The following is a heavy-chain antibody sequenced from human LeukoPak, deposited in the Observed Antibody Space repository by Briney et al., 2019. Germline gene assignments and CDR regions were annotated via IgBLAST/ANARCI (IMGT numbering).Heavy chain of an antibody. Sequence: GASVKVSCKASGYTFTSYGISWVRQAPGQGLEWMGWISAYSGNTNYAQNLQGRVTMTTDTSTSTAYMELRSLRSDGTAVYYCARAPDDYDFWSGPFDYWGRGTLVTVSS. D-gene: IGHD3-3*01. CDR2: ISAYSGNT. V-gene: IGHV1-18*01. CDR3: ARAPDDYDFWSGPFDY. J-gene: IGHJ4*02. CDR1: GYTFTSYG.